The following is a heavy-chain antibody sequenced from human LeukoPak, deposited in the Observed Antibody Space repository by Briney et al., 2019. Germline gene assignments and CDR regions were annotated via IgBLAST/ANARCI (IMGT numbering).Heavy chain of an antibody. V-gene: IGHV3-53*01. CDR2: IFSNGDT. CDR3: TRDQMNY. D-gene: IGHD5-24*01. CDR1: EFTVSRNY. Sequence: GGSLRLSCTASEFTVSRNYMLWVRQAPGKGLEWVSLIFSNGDTHYADSVKGRFTISRDTSKNTVSLQMNSMRVEDTAMYYCTRDQMNYWGQGTLVTVSS. J-gene: IGHJ4*02.